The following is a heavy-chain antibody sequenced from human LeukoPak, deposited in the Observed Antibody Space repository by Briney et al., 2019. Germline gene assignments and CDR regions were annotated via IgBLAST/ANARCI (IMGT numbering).Heavy chain of an antibody. Sequence: ASETLSLTCAVSGGSFYGYHWSWIRQPPGKGLEWIGEISHSGSTNYNPSLKSRVTISEDTSKNQFALRLHFVTAADTSVYYCASVTISGTTWENFDYWGQGTLVTVSS. CDR1: GGSFYGYH. D-gene: IGHD1-7*01. V-gene: IGHV4-34*01. CDR3: ASVTISGTTWENFDY. CDR2: ISHSGST. J-gene: IGHJ4*02.